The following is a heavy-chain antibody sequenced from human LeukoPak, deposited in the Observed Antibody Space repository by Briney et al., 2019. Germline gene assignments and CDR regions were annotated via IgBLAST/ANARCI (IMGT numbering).Heavy chain of an antibody. CDR1: GFTVSSNY. J-gene: IGHJ4*02. CDR3: ARRRDDILTGYYYFDY. CDR2: IYSGGST. V-gene: IGHV3-53*01. D-gene: IGHD3-9*01. Sequence: GGSLRLSCAASGFTVSSNYMSWVRQAPGKGLEWVSVIYSGGSTYYADSVKGRFTISRDNSKNTLYLQMNSLRAEDTAVYYCARRRDDILTGYYYFDYWGQGTLVTVSS.